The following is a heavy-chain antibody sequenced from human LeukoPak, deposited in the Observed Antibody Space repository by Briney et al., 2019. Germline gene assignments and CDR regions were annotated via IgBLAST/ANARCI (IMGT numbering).Heavy chain of an antibody. CDR1: GFTFSSYS. CDR2: ISSSSSYI. Sequence: GGSLRLPCAASGFTFSSYSMNWVRQAPGKGLEWVSSISSSSSYIYYADSVKGRFTISRDNAKNSLYLQMNSLRAEDTAVYYCARDPHDYIGPWGQGTLVTVSS. J-gene: IGHJ5*02. D-gene: IGHD4-11*01. V-gene: IGHV3-21*01. CDR3: ARDPHDYIGP.